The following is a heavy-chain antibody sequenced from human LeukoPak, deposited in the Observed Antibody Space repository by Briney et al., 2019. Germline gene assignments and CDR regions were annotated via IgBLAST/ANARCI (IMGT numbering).Heavy chain of an antibody. CDR1: GFTFNTYA. V-gene: IGHV3-23*01. J-gene: IGHJ4*02. CDR2: ITGNGVGT. Sequence: GGSLRLSCAASGFTFNTYAMAWVRQAPGKGLEWVSSITGNGVGTYYADSVKGRFTISRDNSKSTLYLQMNSLRGDDTAVYHCARDSGSYLQPTDYWGRGTLVTVSS. D-gene: IGHD1-26*01. CDR3: ARDSGSYLQPTDY.